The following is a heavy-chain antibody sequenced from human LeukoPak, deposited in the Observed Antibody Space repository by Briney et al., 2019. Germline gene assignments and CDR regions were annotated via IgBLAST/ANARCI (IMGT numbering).Heavy chain of an antibody. J-gene: IGHJ3*02. D-gene: IGHD6-19*01. CDR1: GYTFTSYY. Sequence: GASVKVSCQASGYTFTSYYMHWVRQAPGQGLEWMGIINPSGGSTSYAQKFQGRVTMTRDMSTSTVYMELSSLRSEDTAVYYCARPSAVAGTQIQGDDAFDIWGQGTMVTVSS. CDR2: INPSGGST. V-gene: IGHV1-46*01. CDR3: ARPSAVAGTQIQGDDAFDI.